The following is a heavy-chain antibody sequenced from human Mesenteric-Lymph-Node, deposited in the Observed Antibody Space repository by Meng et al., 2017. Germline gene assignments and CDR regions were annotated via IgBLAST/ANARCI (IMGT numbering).Heavy chain of an antibody. Sequence: GGSLRLSCAASGFRFSDYWMSWVRQARGKGLELVAKIKQDGSEKYYVDSVKGRFTISRDNAKNSLYLQMDSLRAEDTAVYYCARNSRQIDYWGQGTLVTVSS. CDR2: IKQDGSEK. CDR1: GFRFSDYW. J-gene: IGHJ4*02. V-gene: IGHV3-7*01. CDR3: ARNSRQIDY. D-gene: IGHD4-23*01.